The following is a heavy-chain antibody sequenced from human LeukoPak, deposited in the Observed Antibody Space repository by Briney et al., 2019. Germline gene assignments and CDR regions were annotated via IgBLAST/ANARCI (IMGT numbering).Heavy chain of an antibody. J-gene: IGHJ4*02. Sequence: SETQSLTCAVYGGSFSGNYWSWIRQPPGKGVERIGEVNHGGSTNYNPSLKSRVTISIDTSKYQFSLKLSSVTAADTAVYYCARDYVGAAGTFDYRGQGTLVTVSS. D-gene: IGHD6-13*01. V-gene: IGHV4-34*01. CDR2: VNHGGST. CDR3: ARDYVGAAGTFDY. CDR1: GGSFSGNY.